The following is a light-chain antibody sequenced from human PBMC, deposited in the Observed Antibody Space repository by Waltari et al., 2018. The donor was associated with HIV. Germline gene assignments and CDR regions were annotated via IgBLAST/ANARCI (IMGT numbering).Light chain of an antibody. Sequence: QSALTQSASVSGSPGQSITISCPGTSSDVGAYTLVSWYQQHPGEVPKLLIYEVTKRASGVSTRFAGSKAANTAARTISGLQAEDEADYYCCSYAGSGLVFGGGTKLTVL. CDR3: CSYAGSGLV. CDR2: EVT. V-gene: IGLV2-23*02. J-gene: IGLJ3*02. CDR1: SSDVGAYTL.